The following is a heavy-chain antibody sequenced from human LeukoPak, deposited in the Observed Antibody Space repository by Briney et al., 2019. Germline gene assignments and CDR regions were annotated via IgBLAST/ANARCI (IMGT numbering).Heavy chain of an antibody. D-gene: IGHD3-3*01. CDR2: TYYDGST. Sequence: PSETLSLTCTVSGGSISSGGYYWSWIRQPPGKGLEWIGSTYYDGSTYYNPSLKSRVTISRDTSKDQFSLRLSSVTAADTAVYYCARRSSGRPVDYWGQGTLVTVSS. J-gene: IGHJ4*02. CDR3: ARRSSGRPVDY. V-gene: IGHV4-39*07. CDR1: GGSISSGGYY.